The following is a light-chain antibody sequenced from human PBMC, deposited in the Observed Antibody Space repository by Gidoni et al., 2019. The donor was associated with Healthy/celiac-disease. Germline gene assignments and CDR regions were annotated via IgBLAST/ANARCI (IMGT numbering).Light chain of an antibody. CDR3: QQSYSTLFT. CDR1: QSISSY. J-gene: IGKJ3*01. V-gene: IGKV1-39*01. CDR2: AAS. Sequence: DIQMTQSPSSLSTSVGDRVTITCRASQSISSYINWYQQKPGKAPKLLIYAASSVQSGVPSRFSGSGSGTDFTLTISSLHPEDFATYYCQQSYSTLFTFGPGTKVDI.